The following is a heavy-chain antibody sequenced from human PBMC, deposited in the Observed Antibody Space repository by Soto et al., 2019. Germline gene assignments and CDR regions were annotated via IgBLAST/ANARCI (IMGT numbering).Heavy chain of an antibody. CDR3: ARNPPNTGRFDS. J-gene: IGHJ4*02. D-gene: IGHD1-1*01. CDR2: MSPNSGNT. CDR1: GYTFTYYD. V-gene: IGHV1-8*01. Sequence: ASVKVSCKASGYTFTYYDINGVRQAAGQGLEWLGWMSPNSGNTGYTQKFQGRISMTRSTSIATAYMELSSLTSEDSAVYYCARNPPNTGRFDSWGRGTQVTVSS.